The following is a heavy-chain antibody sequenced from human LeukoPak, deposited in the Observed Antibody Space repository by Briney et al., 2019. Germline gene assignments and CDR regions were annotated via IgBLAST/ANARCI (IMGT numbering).Heavy chain of an antibody. V-gene: IGHV3-66*01. D-gene: IGHD3-10*01. CDR1: GFSVTSNH. CDR3: VKDLPSGGGVDY. CDR2: IYTGGTT. J-gene: IGHJ4*02. Sequence: GGSLRLSCAASGFSVTSNHMNWVRQAPGKGLEWVSIIYTGGTTHYADSLNDRFTISRDDSINTLYLQMNSLRAEDTAVYYCVKDLPSGGGVDYWGQGTLVTVSS.